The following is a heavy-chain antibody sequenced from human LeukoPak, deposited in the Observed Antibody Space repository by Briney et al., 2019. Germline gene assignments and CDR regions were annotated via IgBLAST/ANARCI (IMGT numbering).Heavy chain of an antibody. Sequence: ASVKVSCKASGYTFTSYVISGVQQAPGQGLEWMGWISAYNGNTNYAQKLQGRVTMTTDTSTSTAYMELRSLRSDDTAVYYCARTGIAVAGTGGRPDYWGQGTLVTVSS. J-gene: IGHJ4*02. CDR2: ISAYNGNT. D-gene: IGHD6-19*01. V-gene: IGHV1-18*01. CDR3: ARTGIAVAGTGGRPDY. CDR1: GYTFTSYV.